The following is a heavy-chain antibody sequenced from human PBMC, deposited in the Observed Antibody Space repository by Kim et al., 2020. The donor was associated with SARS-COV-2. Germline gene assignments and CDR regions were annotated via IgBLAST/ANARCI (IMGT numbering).Heavy chain of an antibody. V-gene: IGHV4-34*01. CDR1: GGSFSGYY. CDR3: ARGTGYSGYGDP. D-gene: IGHD5-12*01. Sequence: SETLSLTCAVYGGSFSGYYWSWIRQPPGKGLEWIGEINHSGSTNYNPSLKSRVTISVDTSKNQFSLKLSSVTAADTAVYYCARGTGYSGYGDPWGQGTLV. J-gene: IGHJ5*02. CDR2: INHSGST.